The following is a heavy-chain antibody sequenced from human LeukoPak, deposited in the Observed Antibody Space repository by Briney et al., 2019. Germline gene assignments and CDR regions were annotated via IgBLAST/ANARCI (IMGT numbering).Heavy chain of an antibody. Sequence: GGSLRLSCAASGFTFSSYGMNWVRQAPGKGLEWVSAISGSGENTYYADSVKGRFTISRDNSKNTLYLEMKSLRVDDTAVYYCAKVKGSVDDWGQGTLVTVSS. CDR2: ISGSGENT. J-gene: IGHJ4*02. V-gene: IGHV3-23*01. CDR3: AKVKGSVDD. CDR1: GFTFSSYG. D-gene: IGHD3-10*01.